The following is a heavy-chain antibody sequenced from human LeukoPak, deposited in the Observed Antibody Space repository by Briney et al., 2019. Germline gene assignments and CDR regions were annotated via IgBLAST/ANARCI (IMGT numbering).Heavy chain of an antibody. CDR2: IKQDGSEK. Sequence: GGSLRLSCAASGFTVSSNYMSWVRQAPGKGLEWVANIKQDGSEKYYVDSVKGRFTISRDNAKNSLYLQMNSLKVEDTAIYYCARDNWVDCWGQGTLVTVSS. V-gene: IGHV3-7*03. J-gene: IGHJ5*01. CDR3: ARDNWVDC. CDR1: GFTVSSNY.